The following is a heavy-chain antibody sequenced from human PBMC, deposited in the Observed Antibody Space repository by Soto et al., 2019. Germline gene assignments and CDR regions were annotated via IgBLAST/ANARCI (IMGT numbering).Heavy chain of an antibody. Sequence: ASVKVSCKVSGYTLTELSMHWVRQAPGKGLEWMGGFDPEDGETIYAQKFQGRVTMTEDTSTDTAYMELSSLRSEDTAVYYCATGKGAIAAADYWGQGTLVTVSS. V-gene: IGHV1-24*01. CDR2: FDPEDGET. J-gene: IGHJ4*02. D-gene: IGHD6-13*01. CDR1: GYTLTELS. CDR3: ATGKGAIAAADY.